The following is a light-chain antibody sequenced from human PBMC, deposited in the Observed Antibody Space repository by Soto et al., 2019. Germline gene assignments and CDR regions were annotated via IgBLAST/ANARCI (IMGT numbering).Light chain of an antibody. CDR2: DAS. CDR3: QQRRNWLLT. CDR1: QSVSSY. Sequence: EIVLTQSPATLSLSPGERATLSCRASQSVSSYLAWYQQKPGQAPRLLISDASNRATGIPARFSGSGSGTAFTLTISSLEPEDFAVYYCQQRRNWLLTFGGGTKVEIK. V-gene: IGKV3-11*01. J-gene: IGKJ4*01.